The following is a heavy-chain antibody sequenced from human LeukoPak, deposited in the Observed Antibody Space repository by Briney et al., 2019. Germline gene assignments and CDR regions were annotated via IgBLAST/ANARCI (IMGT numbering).Heavy chain of an antibody. V-gene: IGHV3-48*03. D-gene: IGHD3-16*01. CDR1: GFAFSGFE. J-gene: IGHJ4*02. Sequence: GSLRLSCAASGFAFSGFEMSWVRQAPGKGPGWIADIDVTGKKIRYADSVKGRFTISRDNANSSVYLQMNSLRVDDTAVYYCARENYVRGYDNWGQGTLVTVSS. CDR2: IDVTGKKI. CDR3: ARENYVRGYDN.